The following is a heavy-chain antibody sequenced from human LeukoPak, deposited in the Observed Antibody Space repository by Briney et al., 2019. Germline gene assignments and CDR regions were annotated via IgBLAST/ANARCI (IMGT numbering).Heavy chain of an antibody. D-gene: IGHD2-8*01. CDR2: ISSSSSYI. CDR1: GFTFSSYS. Sequence: PGGSLRLSCAASGFTFSSYSMNWVRQAPGKGLEWVSSISSSSSYIYYADSVKGRFTFSRDNPKNSLYLQMNSLRAEDTAVYYCARDLGYCTNGVCYAYHFDYWGQGTLVTVSS. CDR3: ARDLGYCTNGVCYAYHFDY. J-gene: IGHJ4*02. V-gene: IGHV3-21*01.